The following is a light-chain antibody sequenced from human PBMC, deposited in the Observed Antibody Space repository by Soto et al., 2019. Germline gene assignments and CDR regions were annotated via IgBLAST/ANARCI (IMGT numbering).Light chain of an antibody. J-gene: IGKJ2*01. CDR3: QQRSNWPPVYT. CDR2: DAS. CDR1: QSVSSY. V-gene: IGKV3-11*01. Sequence: EIVLTQSPATLSLSPGERATISCRASQSVSSYLAWYQQKPGQAPRLLIYDASNRATGIPARFSGSGSGTDFTITISSLEPEYFAVYYCQQRSNWPPVYTFGQGTKLEIK.